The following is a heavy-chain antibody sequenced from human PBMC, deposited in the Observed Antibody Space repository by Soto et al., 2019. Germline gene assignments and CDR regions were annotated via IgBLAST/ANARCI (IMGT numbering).Heavy chain of an antibody. J-gene: IGHJ3*01. V-gene: IGHV3-23*01. CDR1: GFTLNTYV. D-gene: IGHD3-22*01. CDR2: IHGRGGST. Sequence: EVQLLESGGGVVQPGGSLRLSCAASGFTLNTYVMSWVRQAPGKGPEWVSAIHGRGGSTDYANSVKGRFTISRDISKNTLFLQMNSLRAEDTAVYYCATYGSGGYWVDAFHLWGQGTMVTVSS. CDR3: ATYGSGGYWVDAFHL.